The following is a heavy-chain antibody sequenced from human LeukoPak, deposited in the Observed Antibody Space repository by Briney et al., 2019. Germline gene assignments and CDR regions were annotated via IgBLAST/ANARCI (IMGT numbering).Heavy chain of an antibody. J-gene: IGHJ4*02. Sequence: PGGSLRLSCAASGFIFSRYGIHWVRQAPGKGLEWLANIKRDESEKYYADSVKGRFTISRDNAKSSLFLQMNSLRVEDTAVYYCARPPHIAAAGQDWGQGTLVTVSS. CDR1: GFIFSRYG. D-gene: IGHD6-13*01. CDR2: IKRDESEK. CDR3: ARPPHIAAAGQD. V-gene: IGHV3-7*01.